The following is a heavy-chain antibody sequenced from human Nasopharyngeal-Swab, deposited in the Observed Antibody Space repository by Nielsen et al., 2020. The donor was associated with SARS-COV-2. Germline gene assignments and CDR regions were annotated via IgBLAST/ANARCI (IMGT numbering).Heavy chain of an antibody. CDR2: IYHSGST. CDR1: GYSISSGYY. J-gene: IGHJ6*02. D-gene: IGHD2-2*01. V-gene: IGHV4-38-2*02. Sequence: SETLSLTCTVSGYSISSGYYWGWIRQPPGKGLEWIGSIYHSGSTYYNPSLKSRVTISVDTSKNQFSLKLSSVTAADTGVYYCAGFHCSSTSCYLSDYYYVMDVWGQGTTVTVSS. CDR3: AGFHCSSTSCYLSDYYYVMDV.